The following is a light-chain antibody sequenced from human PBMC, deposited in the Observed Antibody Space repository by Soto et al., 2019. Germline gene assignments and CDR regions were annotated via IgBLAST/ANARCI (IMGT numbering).Light chain of an antibody. CDR1: KIGSKS. V-gene: IGLV3-21*02. CDR2: DDS. CDR3: QVWDRSSDHHVV. Sequence: SYELTQPPSVSVAPGQTARVTCGGNKIGSKSVHWYQQKPGQAPVLVVYDDSDRPSGIPERFSGSNSGNTATLTISRVEAGDEADFYCQVWDRSSDHHVVFGGGTKLTVL. J-gene: IGLJ2*01.